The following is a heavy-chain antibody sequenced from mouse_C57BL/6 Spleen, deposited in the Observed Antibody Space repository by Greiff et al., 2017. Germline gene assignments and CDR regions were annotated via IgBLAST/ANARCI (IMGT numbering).Heavy chain of an antibody. CDR2: INPSSGYT. D-gene: IGHD2-4*01. V-gene: IGHV1-4*01. CDR1: GYTFTSYT. J-gene: IGHJ4*01. Sequence: VQLQQSGAELARPGASVKMSCKASGYTFTSYTMHWVKQRPGQGLEWIGYINPSSGYTKYNQKFKDKATLTADKSSSTDYMQLSSLTSEDSAVYYCARPLRDYDVRDYYAMDYWGQGTSVTVSS. CDR3: ARPLRDYDVRDYYAMDY.